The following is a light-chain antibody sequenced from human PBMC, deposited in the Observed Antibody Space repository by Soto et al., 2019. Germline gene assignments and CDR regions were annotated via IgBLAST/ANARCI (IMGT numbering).Light chain of an antibody. CDR3: QQFVNSPYT. CDR2: GTS. J-gene: IGKJ2*01. CDR1: QSAANNY. Sequence: EIVLTQSPGTLSLSPGERATLFCRASQSAANNYIAWYQQKPGQAPSLLIYGTSNRATGIPDRFNGSGSGTDFTLHITSVAPEDVAVYYCQQFVNSPYTFGQGTKLEI. V-gene: IGKV3-20*01.